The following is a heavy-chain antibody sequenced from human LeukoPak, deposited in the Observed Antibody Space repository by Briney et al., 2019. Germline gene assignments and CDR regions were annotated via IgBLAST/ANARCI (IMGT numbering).Heavy chain of an antibody. CDR1: GGTFSSYA. J-gene: IGHJ5*02. D-gene: IGHD3-9*01. V-gene: IGHV1-69*06. CDR3: AEEGYDILTGYYKGPAGWFDP. Sequence: GASVKVSCKASGGTFSSYAISWVRQAPGQGLEWMGGIIPIFGTANYAQKFQGRVTITADKSTSTAYMELSSLRSEDTAVYYCAEEGYDILTGYYKGPAGWFDPWGQGTLVTVSS. CDR2: IIPIFGTA.